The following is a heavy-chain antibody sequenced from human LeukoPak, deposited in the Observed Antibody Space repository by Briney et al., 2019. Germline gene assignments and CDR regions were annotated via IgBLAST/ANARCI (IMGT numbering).Heavy chain of an antibody. CDR3: AKDLGRPVDY. V-gene: IGHV3-23*01. CDR2: ISGSGGST. Sequence: PRGSLRHSSAASGFTFSSYAMSWVRQAPGKGLEWVSAISGSGGSTYYADSVKGRFTISRDNSKNTLYLQMNSLRAEDTAVYYCAKDLGRPVDYWGQGNLVSVSS. J-gene: IGHJ4*02. D-gene: IGHD7-27*01. CDR1: GFTFSSYA.